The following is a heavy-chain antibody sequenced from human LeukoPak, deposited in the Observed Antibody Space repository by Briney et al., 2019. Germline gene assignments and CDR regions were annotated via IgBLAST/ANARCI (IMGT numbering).Heavy chain of an antibody. CDR2: ISGGGGST. D-gene: IGHD6-6*01. V-gene: IGHV3-23*01. CDR1: GFTFSSYA. Sequence: GRSLRLSCAASGFTFSSYAMSWVRQAPGKGLEWVSAISGGGGSTYYADSVKGRFTISRDNSKNTLYLQMNSLRAEDTAVYYCAKDHLPYSSSFNYYYGMDVWGQGTTVTVSS. J-gene: IGHJ6*02. CDR3: AKDHLPYSSSFNYYYGMDV.